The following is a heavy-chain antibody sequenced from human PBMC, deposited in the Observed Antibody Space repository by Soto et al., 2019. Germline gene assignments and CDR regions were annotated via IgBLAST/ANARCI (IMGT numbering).Heavy chain of an antibody. CDR3: ARVRPGKYYFDY. CDR2: IKQDGSEK. CDR1: GFTFSSYW. Sequence: PWGSMRLSCAASGFTFSSYWVSWARQAPGKGLEWVANIKQDGSEKYYVDSVKGRFTISRDNAKNSLYLQMNSLRAEDTAVYYCARVRPGKYYFDYWGKGTLVTVSS. J-gene: IGHJ4*02. D-gene: IGHD1-1*01. V-gene: IGHV3-7*01.